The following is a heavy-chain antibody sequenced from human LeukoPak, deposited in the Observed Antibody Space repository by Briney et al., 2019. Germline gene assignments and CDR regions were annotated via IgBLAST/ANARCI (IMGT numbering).Heavy chain of an antibody. J-gene: IGHJ4*02. CDR1: GFTFSSYS. D-gene: IGHD1-26*01. CDR2: ISSSSSTI. CDR3: VRDVFSLLNY. Sequence: GGSLRLSCAASGFTFSSYSMNWVRQAPGKGLEWVSYISSSSSTIYYADSVKGRFTISRDNAKNSLYLQMNSLRAEDTAVYYCVRDVFSLLNYWGQGTLVTVSS. V-gene: IGHV3-48*01.